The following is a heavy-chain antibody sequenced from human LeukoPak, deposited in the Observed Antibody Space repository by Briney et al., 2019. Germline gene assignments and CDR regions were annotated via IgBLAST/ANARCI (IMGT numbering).Heavy chain of an antibody. CDR3: AMDAGSFYCDY. CDR2: ISGSGTTI. V-gene: IGHV3-48*03. J-gene: IGHJ4*02. Sequence: GGSLRVSCAPSGFAFSRYEMNWGRQAPGKGLERASKISGSGTTIYYADSVKGRFTISRDNAKNSLYLQMNSLRAEDTAIYYCAMDAGSFYCDYWGQGTLVTVSS. D-gene: IGHD3/OR15-3a*01. CDR1: GFAFSRYE.